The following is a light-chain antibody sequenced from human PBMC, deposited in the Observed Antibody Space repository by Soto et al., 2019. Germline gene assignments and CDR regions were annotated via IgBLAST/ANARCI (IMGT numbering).Light chain of an antibody. Sequence: DIQMTQSPSTLSASVGDTVTITCRASEDISFWLAWYQQKPGSAPKLLMFKATHLETGVPSRFSGSGSGTDFTLTITSLQPDYFATYYCQQYNSYFRTFGPGTKVDIK. CDR3: QQYNSYFRT. V-gene: IGKV1-5*03. CDR2: KAT. CDR1: EDISFW. J-gene: IGKJ1*01.